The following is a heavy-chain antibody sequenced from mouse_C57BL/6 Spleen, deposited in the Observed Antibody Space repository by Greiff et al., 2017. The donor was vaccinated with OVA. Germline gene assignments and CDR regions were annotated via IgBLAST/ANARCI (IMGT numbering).Heavy chain of an antibody. J-gene: IGHJ2*01. CDR3: ARGRNSLDY. CDR2: INPGSGGT. Sequence: VQLQQSGAELVRPGTSVKVSCKASGYAFTNYLIEWVKQRPGQGLEWIGVINPGSGGTNYNEKFKGKATLTADKSSSTAYMQLSSLTSEDSAVYFCARGRNSLDYWGQGTTLTVSS. CDR1: GYAFTNYL. V-gene: IGHV1-54*01.